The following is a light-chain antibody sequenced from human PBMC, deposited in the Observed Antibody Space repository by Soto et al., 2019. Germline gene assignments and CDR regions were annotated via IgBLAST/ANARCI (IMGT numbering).Light chain of an antibody. CDR2: GAS. CDR1: QSININ. J-gene: IGKJ4*01. CDR3: QQYQNWPPLT. Sequence: EVLMTQSPATLSVSPGERVTLSCRASQSININLAWYQQKPSQAPRVLIYGASSRASGIPDRFSGRGSGTDFTLTISRLEHDDFAFYYCQQYQNWPPLTFGGGTRVEIK. V-gene: IGKV3D-15*01.